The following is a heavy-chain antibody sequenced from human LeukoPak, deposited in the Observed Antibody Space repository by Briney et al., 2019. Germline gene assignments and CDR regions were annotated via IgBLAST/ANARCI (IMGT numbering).Heavy chain of an antibody. Sequence: GGSLRLSCAASGFTFSSYAMHWVRQAPGKGLEWVAVISYDGSNKYYADSVKGRFTISRDNSKNTLYLQMNSLRAEDTAVYYCASPAAAYAFDIWGQGTMVTVSS. D-gene: IGHD6-13*01. CDR3: ASPAAAYAFDI. V-gene: IGHV3-30-3*01. CDR2: ISYDGSNK. J-gene: IGHJ3*02. CDR1: GFTFSSYA.